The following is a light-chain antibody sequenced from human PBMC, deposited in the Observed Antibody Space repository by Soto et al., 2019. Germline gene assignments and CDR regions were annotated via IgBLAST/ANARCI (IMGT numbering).Light chain of an antibody. V-gene: IGKV1-5*03. CDR2: DAS. J-gene: IGKJ2*02. Sequence: IQLTQYPSTLSTSVGDRVTITCRASQSVSTWLAWYQQKPGKAPKLLIYDASNLQSGVPSRFSGGGSGTEFTLTISSLQPDDFATYYCQQYSRYTCTFGQGTNLDIK. CDR3: QQYSRYTCT. CDR1: QSVSTW.